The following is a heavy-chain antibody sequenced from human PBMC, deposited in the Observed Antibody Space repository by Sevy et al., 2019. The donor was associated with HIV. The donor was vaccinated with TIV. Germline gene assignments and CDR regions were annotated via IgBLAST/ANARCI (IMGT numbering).Heavy chain of an antibody. CDR3: AREGLLWFGELWGNFDY. Sequence: SETLSLTCTVSGGSISSSSYYWGWIRQPPGKGLEWIGSIYYSGSTYYNPSLKSRVTISVDTSKNQFSLKLSSVTAAHTAVYYCAREGLLWFGELWGNFDYWGQGTLVTVSS. V-gene: IGHV4-39*02. CDR2: IYYSGST. CDR1: GGSISSSSYY. D-gene: IGHD3-10*01. J-gene: IGHJ4*02.